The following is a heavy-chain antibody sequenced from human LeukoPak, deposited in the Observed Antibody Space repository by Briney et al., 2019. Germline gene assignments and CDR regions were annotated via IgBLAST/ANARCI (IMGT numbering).Heavy chain of an antibody. Sequence: SETLSLTCTVSGYSISSGYYWGWIRQPPGQGLEWIGSIYHSGSTYYNPSLKSRVTISVDTSKNQFSLKLSSVTAADTAVYYCARYFMVSSGWYFSYYYYYMDVWGKGTTVTVSS. CDR3: ARYFMVSSGWYFSYYYYYMDV. CDR1: GYSISSGYY. D-gene: IGHD6-19*01. V-gene: IGHV4-38-2*02. J-gene: IGHJ6*03. CDR2: IYHSGST.